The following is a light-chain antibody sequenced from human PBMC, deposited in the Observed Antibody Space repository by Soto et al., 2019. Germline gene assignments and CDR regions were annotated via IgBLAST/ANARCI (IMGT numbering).Light chain of an antibody. CDR1: SSNIGSNT. V-gene: IGLV1-44*01. CDR3: AAWDDSLNGPV. Sequence: QSLLTQPPSASGTPGQMVTISCYGSSSNIGSNTVNWYQQLPGTAPKLLIYSNNQRPSGVPDRFSGSKPGTSASLAISGLQSEDEADYYCAAWDDSLNGPVFGTGTKVTVL. J-gene: IGLJ1*01. CDR2: SNN.